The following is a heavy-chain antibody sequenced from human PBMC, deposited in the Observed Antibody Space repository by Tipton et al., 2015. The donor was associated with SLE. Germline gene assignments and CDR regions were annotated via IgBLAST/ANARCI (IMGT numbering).Heavy chain of an antibody. J-gene: IGHJ6*02. CDR2: MHHSGRN. CDR3: ARGPSNYDYLPAYAMDV. CDR1: GFIFSRYD. V-gene: IGHV4-4*01. Sequence: QVQLVQSGGGLAQPGGSLRLSCAASGFIFSRYDMTWVRQAPGKGLEWIGEMHHSGRNNYNPSLKSRVTISVDKSKNQFSLKLSSVTAADTAVYWCARGPSNYDYLPAYAMDVWGQGTTVTVSS. D-gene: IGHD3-16*01.